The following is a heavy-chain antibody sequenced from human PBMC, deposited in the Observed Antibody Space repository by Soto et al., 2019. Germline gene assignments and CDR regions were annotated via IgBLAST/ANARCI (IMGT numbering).Heavy chain of an antibody. CDR2: INAGNGHT. CDR1: GFTFANYA. Sequence: QIQLVQSGTEVKKPGASVKVSCVTSGFTFANYAIQWVRQAPGQRPEWMGWINAGNGHTRYSQNLQGRVTITRDTPASTAYMELSSLISEDAAVYYCARGIWTMTRGSYYFDNWGQGTLVTVSS. CDR3: ARGIWTMTRGSYYFDN. D-gene: IGHD3-10*01. V-gene: IGHV1-3*01. J-gene: IGHJ4*02.